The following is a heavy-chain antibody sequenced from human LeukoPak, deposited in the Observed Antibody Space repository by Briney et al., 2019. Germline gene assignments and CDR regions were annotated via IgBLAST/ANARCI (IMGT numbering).Heavy chain of an antibody. Sequence: GGSLRLSCAASGFTFSKSWMGWVRQAPGKGLEWVSVISSSGDTTYYSDSVKGRFIISRDNSRNTLYLQMNSLRVDDTAVYYCAKAGIAVPATPEYCGQGTQVTVSS. J-gene: IGHJ4*02. CDR1: GFTFSKSW. CDR3: AKAGIAVPATPEY. D-gene: IGHD6-19*01. V-gene: IGHV3-23*01. CDR2: ISSSGDTT.